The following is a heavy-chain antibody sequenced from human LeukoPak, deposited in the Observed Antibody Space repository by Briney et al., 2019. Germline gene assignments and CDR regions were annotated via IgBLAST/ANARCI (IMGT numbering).Heavy chain of an antibody. CDR3: ARDPGSGDSFDL. CDR2: IWFDGSNQ. J-gene: IGHJ3*01. Sequence: GRPLRLSCAASGFTFSTYGMHWVRQAPAKGLAGVAVIWFDGSNQYYVDSVRGRFSISRDNSKNTLYLQMNTLRAEDTGVYYCARDPGSGDSFDLWGQGAMVTVSS. V-gene: IGHV3-33*01. D-gene: IGHD6-19*01. CDR1: GFTFSTYG.